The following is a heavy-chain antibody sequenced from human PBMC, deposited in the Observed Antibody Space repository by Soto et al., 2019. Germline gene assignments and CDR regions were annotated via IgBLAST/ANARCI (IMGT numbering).Heavy chain of an antibody. V-gene: IGHV3-74*01. CDR2: IRTDGSDT. D-gene: IGHD2-15*01. J-gene: IGHJ4*02. CDR1: GFIFSSYW. Sequence: PGGSLRLSCATSGFIFSSYWMHWVRQAPGKGLVWVSRIRTDGSDTTYADSVKGRFTISRDNAKNTLYLQMNSLRVEDTAVYYCARETSGPHLYSDYWGKGTLVTVSS. CDR3: ARETSGPHLYSDY.